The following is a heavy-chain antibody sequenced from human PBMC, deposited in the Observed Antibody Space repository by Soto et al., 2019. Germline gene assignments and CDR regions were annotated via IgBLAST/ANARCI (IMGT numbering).Heavy chain of an antibody. Sequence: EVQLLESGGGLVQPGGSLRLSCVASGFSFSGFAMSWVRQAPGKGLVWVSSITGTGVSIYYADSVRGRFTISRDNSTNTLYLQMSSLRAEDTARYYCAKDSIPYSSSYDLDHWGRGALVTVSS. J-gene: IGHJ4*02. CDR3: AKDSIPYSSSYDLDH. V-gene: IGHV3-23*01. CDR1: GFSFSGFA. D-gene: IGHD6-6*01. CDR2: ITGTGVSI.